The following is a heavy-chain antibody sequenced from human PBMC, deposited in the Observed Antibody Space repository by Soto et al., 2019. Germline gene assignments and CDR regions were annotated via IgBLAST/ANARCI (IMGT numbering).Heavy chain of an antibody. Sequence: QVQLVQSGAEVKKPGSSVKVSCKASGGTFSNYAISWVRQAPGQGLEWMGGIIPIFGTANYAQKFQGRVTITADESTSTAYMELSSLRSEDTAVYYCARPLTPYCSGGRCYSGLDYCGQGTLVTVSS. CDR3: ARPLTPYCSGGRCYSGLDY. D-gene: IGHD2-15*01. CDR1: GGTFSNYA. V-gene: IGHV1-69*12. J-gene: IGHJ4*02. CDR2: IIPIFGTA.